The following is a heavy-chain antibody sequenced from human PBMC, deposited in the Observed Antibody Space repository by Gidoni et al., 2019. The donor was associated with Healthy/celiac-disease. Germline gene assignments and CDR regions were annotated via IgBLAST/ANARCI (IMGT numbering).Heavy chain of an antibody. D-gene: IGHD3-3*01. V-gene: IGHV5-51*01. J-gene: IGHJ6*02. Sequence: EVQLVQSGAEVKKPGESLKISCKGSGYSFTRYWIGWVRQIPGKGLEWMGIIYPGDSDTRYSPSFQGQVTISADKSISTAYLQWSSLKASDTAMYYCARHGADYDFWSGYSNIYYYYYGMDVWGQGTTVTVSS. CDR1: GYSFTRYW. CDR2: IYPGDSDT. CDR3: ARHGADYDFWSGYSNIYYYYYGMDV.